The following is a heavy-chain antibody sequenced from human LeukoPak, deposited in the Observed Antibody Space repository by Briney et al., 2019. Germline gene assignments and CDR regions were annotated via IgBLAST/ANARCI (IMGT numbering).Heavy chain of an antibody. CDR2: INPSGGST. D-gene: IGHD3-22*01. CDR3: AREYYYDSSGYYWFDY. CDR1: GYTFTSYY. Sequence: ASVKVSCKASGYTFTSYYMHWVRQAPGQGLEWMGIINPSGGSTSYAQKFQGRVTMTRDTSTSTVYMELSSLRSEDTAVYYCAREYYYDSSGYYWFDYWGQGTLVTVSS. V-gene: IGHV1-46*01. J-gene: IGHJ4*02.